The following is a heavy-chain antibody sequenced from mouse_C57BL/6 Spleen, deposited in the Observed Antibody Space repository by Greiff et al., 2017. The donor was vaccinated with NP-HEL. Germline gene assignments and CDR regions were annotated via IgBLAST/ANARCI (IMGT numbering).Heavy chain of an antibody. CDR1: GYTFTSYW. V-gene: IGHV1-52*01. Sequence: VQLQQPGAELVRPGSSVKLSCKASGYTFTSYWMHWVKQRPIQGLEWIGNIDPSDSETHYNQKFKDKATLTVDKSSSTAYMQLSSLTSEDSAVYYCARRDYGSFYFDYWGQGTTLTVSS. CDR3: ARRDYGSFYFDY. J-gene: IGHJ2*01. CDR2: IDPSDSET. D-gene: IGHD1-1*01.